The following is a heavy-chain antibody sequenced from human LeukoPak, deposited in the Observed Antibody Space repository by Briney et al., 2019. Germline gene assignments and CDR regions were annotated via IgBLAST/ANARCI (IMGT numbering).Heavy chain of an antibody. Sequence: KSSETLSLTCAVYGGSFSGYYWSWIRQPPGKGLEWIGEINHSGSTNYNPSLKSRVTISVDTSKNQFSLKLSSVTAADTAVYYCARESGELCSGGSCYPGPYYYGMDVWGQGTTVTVSS. D-gene: IGHD2-15*01. CDR3: ARESGELCSGGSCYPGPYYYGMDV. J-gene: IGHJ6*02. CDR2: INHSGST. CDR1: GGSFSGYY. V-gene: IGHV4-34*01.